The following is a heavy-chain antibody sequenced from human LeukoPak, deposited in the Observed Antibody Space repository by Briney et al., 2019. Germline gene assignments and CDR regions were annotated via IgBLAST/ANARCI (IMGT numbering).Heavy chain of an antibody. Sequence: GGSLRLSCAASGFTFSSYAMNWVRQAPGQGLEWVALIRYYGSNKYYAYSVKGRFTISRDDSKNTLYLQMSSLRPEDTAVYYCEGYSGSYYEAPYWGQGTLVTVSS. CDR1: GFTFSSYA. CDR3: EGYSGSYYEAPY. J-gene: IGHJ4*02. CDR2: IRYYGSNK. D-gene: IGHD1-26*01. V-gene: IGHV3-30*02.